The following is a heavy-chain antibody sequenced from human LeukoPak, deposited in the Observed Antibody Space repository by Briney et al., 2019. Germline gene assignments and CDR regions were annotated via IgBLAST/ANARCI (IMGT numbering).Heavy chain of an antibody. J-gene: IGHJ4*02. CDR1: GCIFSNYD. D-gene: IGHD3-16*02. CDR2: MNPNSGRR. Sequence: GASVKVSCKASGCIFSNYDINWVRQAPRHGLEWMGWMNPNSGRRVYAQKFQGRVTMTRNSSINTAYMELTNLRSDDRAVYYCARGLRSDYWGQGTLVTVSS. V-gene: IGHV1-8*01. CDR3: ARGLRSDY.